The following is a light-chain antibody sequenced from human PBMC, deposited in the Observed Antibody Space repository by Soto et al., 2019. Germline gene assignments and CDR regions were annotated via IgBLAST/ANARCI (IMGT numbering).Light chain of an antibody. J-gene: IGKJ1*01. Sequence: DIQMTQSPTTLSASMGDRVIITCRASQRMSAWLAWYQQKPGKAPTLLIYDASSLENGVPSRFSGSGSGTDFTLTISSLQPDDFATYYCQQYDTYPWTFGQGTKLEIK. V-gene: IGKV1-5*01. CDR2: DAS. CDR3: QQYDTYPWT. CDR1: QRMSAW.